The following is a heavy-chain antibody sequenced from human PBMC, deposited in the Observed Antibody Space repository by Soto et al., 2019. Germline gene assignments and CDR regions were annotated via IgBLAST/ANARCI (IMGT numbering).Heavy chain of an antibody. CDR2: INRDGRDK. CDR3: AVEAWWRLTT. J-gene: IGHJ3*01. CDR1: GFALSEHW. Sequence: VESGGGLVQPGGSLRLSCGASGFALSEHWMSWVRQASGKGLEWVAKINRDGRDKIYVDSVRGRFTISRDNTKNSLFLQMSSLSDDDTAVYYCAVEAWWRLTTWGQGAMVTVSS. V-gene: IGHV3-7*01. D-gene: IGHD2-8*02.